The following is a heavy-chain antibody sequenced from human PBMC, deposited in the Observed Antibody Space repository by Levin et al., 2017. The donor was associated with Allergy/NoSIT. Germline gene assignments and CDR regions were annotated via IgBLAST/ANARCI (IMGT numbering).Heavy chain of an antibody. Sequence: GGSLRLSCAASGFTVSSNYMSWVRQAPGKGPEWVSVIYSGGSTYYADSVKGRFTISRDNSKNTLYLQMNSLRAEDTAVYYCARLYSSGWSRPYFDYWGQGTLVTVSS. D-gene: IGHD6-19*01. CDR2: IYSGGST. CDR3: ARLYSSGWSRPYFDY. CDR1: GFTVSSNY. V-gene: IGHV3-66*01. J-gene: IGHJ4*02.